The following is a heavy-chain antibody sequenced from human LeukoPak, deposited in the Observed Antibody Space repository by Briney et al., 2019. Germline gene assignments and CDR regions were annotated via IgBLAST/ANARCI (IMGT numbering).Heavy chain of an antibody. CDR3: ASMHDYGDYVRDY. J-gene: IGHJ4*02. Sequence: ASVKVSCKASGYTFTSYDINWVRQATGQGLEWMGWMNPNSGNTGHAQKFQGRVTMTRNTSISTAYMELSSLRSEDTAVYYCASMHDYGDYVRDYWGQGTLVTVSS. CDR2: MNPNSGNT. D-gene: IGHD4-17*01. V-gene: IGHV1-8*01. CDR1: GYTFTSYD.